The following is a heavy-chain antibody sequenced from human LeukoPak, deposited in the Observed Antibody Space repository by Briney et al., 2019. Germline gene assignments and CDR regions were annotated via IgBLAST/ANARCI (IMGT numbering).Heavy chain of an antibody. D-gene: IGHD3-22*01. V-gene: IGHV4-39*01. CDR3: ATRYDSSGYYYGGFDY. CDR1: GGSISSSSYY. J-gene: IGHJ4*02. CDR2: IYYSGST. Sequence: PSETLSLTCTVSGGSISSSSYYWGWIRQPPGKGLEWIGSIYYSGSTYYNPSLKSRVTISVDTSKNQFSLKLSSETAADTAVYYCATRYDSSGYYYGGFDYWGQGTLVTVSS.